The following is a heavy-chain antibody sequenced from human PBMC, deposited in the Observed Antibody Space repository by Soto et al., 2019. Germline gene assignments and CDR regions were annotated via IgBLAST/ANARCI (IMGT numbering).Heavy chain of an antibody. D-gene: IGHD3-10*01. J-gene: IGHJ4*02. CDR1: GYTFTGYY. V-gene: IGHV1-2*02. Sequence: ASVKVSCKASGYTFTGYYMHWVRQAPGQGLEWMGWINPNSGGTNYAQKLQGRVTMTTDTSASTAFMELRSLRSDDTAMYFCARDLDGSGSYYTDYWGQGTLVTVSS. CDR3: ARDLDGSGSYYTDY. CDR2: INPNSGGT.